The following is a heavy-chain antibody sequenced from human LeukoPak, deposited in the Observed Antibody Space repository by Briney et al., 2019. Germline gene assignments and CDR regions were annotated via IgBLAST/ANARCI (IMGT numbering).Heavy chain of an antibody. CDR3: ARDGGSRSSPLDSDF. Sequence: SETLSLTCSVSGASISGYYWSWTRQPPGKGLEWIAYISYSGSTSYNPSLKSRVTISVDTSKNQLSLKVRSVTAADTAVYYCARDGGSRSSPLDSDFWGQGTLVTVSS. CDR2: ISYSGST. J-gene: IGHJ4*02. V-gene: IGHV4-59*01. D-gene: IGHD3-10*01. CDR1: GASISGYY.